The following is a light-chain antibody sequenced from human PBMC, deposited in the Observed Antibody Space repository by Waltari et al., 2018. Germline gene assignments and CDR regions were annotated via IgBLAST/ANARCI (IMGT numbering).Light chain of an antibody. CDR1: SAVIVANHR. CDR2: YKSDSDK. Sequence: QAVLTQPSSLSASPGASASLTCTLRSAVIVANHRIYWYQQKPGSPPQYLLRYKSDSDKQQGSGVPSRFSGSKDYSANAGILLISGLQSEDEADYYCMIWRSGASEFGGGTKLTVL. J-gene: IGLJ2*01. CDR3: MIWRSGASE. V-gene: IGLV5-45*03.